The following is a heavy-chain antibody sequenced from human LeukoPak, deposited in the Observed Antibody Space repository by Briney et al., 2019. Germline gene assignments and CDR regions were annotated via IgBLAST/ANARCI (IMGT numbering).Heavy chain of an antibody. J-gene: IGHJ5*02. D-gene: IGHD4-17*01. V-gene: IGHV4-61*02. CDR2: IYASGST. CDR1: GGSISSSSYY. CDR3: ARNNYGDAHNWFDP. Sequence: SETLSLTCTVSGGSISSSSYYWSWIRQPAGKGLEWIGRIYASGSTNYNPSLKSRVTISVATSKNQFSLKLSSVTAADTAVYYCARNNYGDAHNWFDPWGQGTLVTVSS.